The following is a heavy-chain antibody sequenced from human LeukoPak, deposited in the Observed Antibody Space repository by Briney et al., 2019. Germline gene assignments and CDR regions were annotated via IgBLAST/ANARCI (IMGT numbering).Heavy chain of an antibody. CDR1: GYTFTSYA. Sequence: GASVKVSCKASGYTFTSYAMHWVRQAPGQRLEWMGWSNAGHGNTKYSQEFQGRVTITRDTSASTAYMELSSLRSEDMAVYYCARGFFLNNPDTLEWLEGLWDYWGQGTLVTVSS. CDR3: ARGFFLNNPDTLEWLEGLWDY. CDR2: SNAGHGNT. D-gene: IGHD3-3*01. J-gene: IGHJ4*02. V-gene: IGHV1-3*02.